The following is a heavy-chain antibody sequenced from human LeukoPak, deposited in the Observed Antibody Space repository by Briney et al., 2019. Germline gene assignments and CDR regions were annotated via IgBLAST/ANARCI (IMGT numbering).Heavy chain of an antibody. D-gene: IGHD1-26*01. J-gene: IGHJ4*02. CDR2: VFHTGST. V-gene: IGHV4-61*05. CDR1: GGSISSSSYY. Sequence: SETLSLTCTVSGGSISSSSYYWGWIRQPPGKGLEWIGYVFHTGSTKYNPSLESRVSMSVDTSKNQFSLKLTSVTAADTAVYYCTRKSGRYWGIDYWGQGTLVSVSS. CDR3: TRKSGRYWGIDY.